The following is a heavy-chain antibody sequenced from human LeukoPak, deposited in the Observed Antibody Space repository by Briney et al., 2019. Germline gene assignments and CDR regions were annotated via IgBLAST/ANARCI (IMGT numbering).Heavy chain of an antibody. V-gene: IGHV3-23*01. CDR1: GFPFSSHA. Sequence: GGSLRLSCEVSGFPFSSHAMSWFRQAPGRGLEWFSGISISSDMTYYADSVQGGFIISRDNSKNAVFLQMDSLRVEDTAVYYCENEEVPNDYWGRGPLVTVSS. J-gene: IGHJ4*02. D-gene: IGHD4/OR15-4a*01. CDR3: ENEEVPNDY. CDR2: ISISSDMT.